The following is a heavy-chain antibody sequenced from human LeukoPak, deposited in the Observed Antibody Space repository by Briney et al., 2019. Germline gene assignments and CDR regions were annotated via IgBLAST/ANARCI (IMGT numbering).Heavy chain of an antibody. CDR1: GFTFSSYA. V-gene: IGHV3-23*01. Sequence: GGSLRLSCAASGFTFSSYAMSWVRQAPGKGLERVSAISGSGGSTYYADSVKGRFTISRDNSKNTLYLQMNSLRAEDTAVYYCAKKQRYDILTGYPSEDYWGQGTLVTVSS. CDR2: ISGSGGST. D-gene: IGHD3-9*01. J-gene: IGHJ4*02. CDR3: AKKQRYDILTGYPSEDY.